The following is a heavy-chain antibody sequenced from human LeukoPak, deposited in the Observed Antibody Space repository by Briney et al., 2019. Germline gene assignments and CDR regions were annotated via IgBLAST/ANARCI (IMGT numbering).Heavy chain of an antibody. Sequence: PGGSLRLSCAASGFTFSSYSMSWVRQAPGKGLEWVSAISGSGGSTYYADSVKGRSTISKDNAKNTLYLQMNSLRAEDTAVYYCASASSHRIAAGGDYWGQGTLVTVSS. CDR3: ASASSHRIAAGGDY. CDR1: GFTFSSYS. V-gene: IGHV3-23*01. CDR2: ISGSGGST. D-gene: IGHD6-13*01. J-gene: IGHJ4*02.